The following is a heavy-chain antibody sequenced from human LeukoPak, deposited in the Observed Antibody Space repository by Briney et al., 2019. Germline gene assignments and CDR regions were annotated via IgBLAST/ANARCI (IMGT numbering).Heavy chain of an antibody. CDR2: ISAYNGNT. V-gene: IGHV1-18*01. CDR3: ARDLSDFWSGGYYYMDV. D-gene: IGHD3-3*01. Sequence: ASVKVSCKASGYTFTSYGISWVRQAPGQGLEWMGWISAYNGNTNYAQKLQGRVTMTTDTSTSTAYMELRSLRSDDTAVYYCARDLSDFWSGGYYYMDVWGKGTTVTVSS. CDR1: GYTFTSYG. J-gene: IGHJ6*03.